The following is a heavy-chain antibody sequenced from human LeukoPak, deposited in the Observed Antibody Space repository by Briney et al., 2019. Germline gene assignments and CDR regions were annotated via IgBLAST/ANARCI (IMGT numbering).Heavy chain of an antibody. D-gene: IGHD2-8*01. CDR3: ARLVANGARAY. V-gene: IGHV3-7*01. CDR2: INEDGSDK. Sequence: GGSLRLSCAASGFTFSSYWMSWVRQAPGKGLEWVANINEDGSDKYYVDAVKGRFTISRDNANNSLYLQMNSLRDENTAVYYCARLVANGARAYWGQGTLVTVSS. CDR1: GFTFSSYW. J-gene: IGHJ4*02.